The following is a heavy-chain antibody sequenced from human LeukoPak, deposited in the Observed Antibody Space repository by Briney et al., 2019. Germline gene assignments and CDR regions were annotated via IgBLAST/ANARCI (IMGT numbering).Heavy chain of an antibody. Sequence: PGRSLRLSCAASGFTFSSYAMHWVRQAPGKGLEWVAVIPYDGSNKYYADSVKGRFTISRDNAKNSLYLQMNSLRAEDTALYYCARGGVVRGVTKVPDYYYYYMDVWGKGTTVTISS. CDR1: GFTFSSYA. CDR2: IPYDGSNK. V-gene: IGHV3-30*04. D-gene: IGHD3-10*01. J-gene: IGHJ6*03. CDR3: ARGGVVRGVTKVPDYYYYYMDV.